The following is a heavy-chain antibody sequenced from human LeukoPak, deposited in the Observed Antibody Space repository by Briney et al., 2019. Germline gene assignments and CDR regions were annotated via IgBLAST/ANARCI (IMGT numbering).Heavy chain of an antibody. V-gene: IGHV4-30-4*08. Sequence: SETLSLTCTVSGGSISSGDYYWSWIRQPPGKGLEWIGYIYYSGSTYYNPSLKSRVTISVDTSKNQFSLKLSSVTAADTAVYYCARRSSSDWFFEYWGQGTLVTVSS. D-gene: IGHD6-19*01. J-gene: IGHJ4*02. CDR3: ARRSSSDWFFEY. CDR1: GGSISSGDYY. CDR2: IYYSGST.